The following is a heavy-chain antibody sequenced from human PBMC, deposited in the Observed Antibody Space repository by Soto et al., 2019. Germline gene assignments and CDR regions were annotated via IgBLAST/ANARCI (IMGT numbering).Heavy chain of an antibody. Sequence: QVQLQESGPGLVEPSGTLSLTCAVSGGSVSSTNWWSWVRQPPGKGLEWIGEIYHSGSTYYHPSLKSPVTISVDKSKTQFSLRLSSVTAADTAVYFCARDRAVSARGSFDYWGQGTLVTVSS. CDR1: GGSVSSTNW. V-gene: IGHV4-4*02. J-gene: IGHJ4*02. D-gene: IGHD6-19*01. CDR3: ARDRAVSARGSFDY. CDR2: IYHSGST.